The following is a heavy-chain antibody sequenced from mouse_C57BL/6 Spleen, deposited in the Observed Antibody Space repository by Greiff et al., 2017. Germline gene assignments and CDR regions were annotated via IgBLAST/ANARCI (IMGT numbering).Heavy chain of an antibody. CDR1: GFTFTDYY. CDR2: IRNKANGYTT. D-gene: IGHD3-2*01. J-gene: IGHJ4*01. Sequence: EVKLMESGGGLVQPGGSLSLSCAASGFTFTDYYMSWVRQPPGKALEWLGFIRNKANGYTTEYSASVKGRFTISRDNSQSILYLQMNALRAEDSATYYCARYRQPYAMDYWGQGASGTVSS. V-gene: IGHV7-3*01. CDR3: ARYRQPYAMDY.